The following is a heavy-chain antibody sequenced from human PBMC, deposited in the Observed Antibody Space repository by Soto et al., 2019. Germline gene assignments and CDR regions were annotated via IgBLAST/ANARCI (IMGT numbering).Heavy chain of an antibody. CDR3: ARSQLRYFDWLLAPYDY. V-gene: IGHV4-61*01. CDR1: GGSVSSGSYY. Sequence: PSETLSLTCTVSGGSVSSGSYYWSWIRQPPGKGLEWIGYIYYSGSTNYNPSLKSRVTISVDTSKNQFSLKPSSVTAADTAVYYCARSQLRYFDWLLAPYDYWGQGTLVTVSS. D-gene: IGHD3-9*01. CDR2: IYYSGST. J-gene: IGHJ4*02.